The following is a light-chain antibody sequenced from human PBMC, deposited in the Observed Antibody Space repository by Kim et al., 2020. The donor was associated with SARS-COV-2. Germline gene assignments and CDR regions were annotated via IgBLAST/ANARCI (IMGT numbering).Light chain of an antibody. CDR1: QSVSNF. CDR2: DAS. CDR3: QQRTNWPPFT. J-gene: IGKJ2*01. V-gene: IGKV3-11*01. Sequence: LAPGEPAPLSCRARQSVSNFLAWYQQKPGQAPRLLIYDASNRAPGIPARFSGSGSGTDFTLTISSLEPEDFAVYYCQQRTNWPPFTFGQGTKLEI.